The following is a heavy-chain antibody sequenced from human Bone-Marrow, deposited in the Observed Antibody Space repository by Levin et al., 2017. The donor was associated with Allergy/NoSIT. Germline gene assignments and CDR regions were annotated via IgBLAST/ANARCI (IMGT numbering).Heavy chain of an antibody. D-gene: IGHD3-3*01. CDR2: ISGSGDNT. V-gene: IGHV3-23*01. Sequence: QSGGSLRLSCEASGFSFSNFALSWVRQAPGKGLQWVSTISGSGDNTFYADSVKGRFTISRDNSKDTVYLQIITLRVEDMAVYYCAKGVEWDYNVLTGNYYYFFALDVWGQGTTVTVSS. CDR1: GFSFSNFA. J-gene: IGHJ6*02. CDR3: AKGVEWDYNVLTGNYYYFFALDV.